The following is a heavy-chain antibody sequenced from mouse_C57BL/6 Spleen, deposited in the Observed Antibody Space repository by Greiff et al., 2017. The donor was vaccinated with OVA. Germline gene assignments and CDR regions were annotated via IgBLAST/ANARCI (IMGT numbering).Heavy chain of an antibody. V-gene: IGHV1-81*01. D-gene: IGHD2-4*01. CDR1: GYTFTSYG. CDR2: IYPRSGNT. Sequence: QVQLQQSGAELARPGASVKLSCKASGYTFTSYGISWVKQRTGQGLEWIGEIYPRSGNTYYNEKFKGKATLTADKSSSTAYMELRSLTSEDSAVYFCARSNNDYDDGRRVDYLGQGTTRTVSS. CDR3: ARSNNDYDDGRRVDY. J-gene: IGHJ2*01.